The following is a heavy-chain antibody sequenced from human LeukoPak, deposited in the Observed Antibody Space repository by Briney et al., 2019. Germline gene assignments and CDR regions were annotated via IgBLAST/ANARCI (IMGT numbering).Heavy chain of an antibody. CDR3: AKDQGSGWYRAEYFQH. V-gene: IGHV3-23*01. CDR1: VFTFSSYA. D-gene: IGHD6-19*01. J-gene: IGHJ1*01. Sequence: GGSLRLSCAASVFTFSSYAMSWVRQAPGKGLEWVSAISGSGGSTYYADSVKGRFTISRDNSKNTLYLQMNSLRAEDTAVYYCAKDQGSGWYRAEYFQHWGQGTLVTVSS. CDR2: ISGSGGST.